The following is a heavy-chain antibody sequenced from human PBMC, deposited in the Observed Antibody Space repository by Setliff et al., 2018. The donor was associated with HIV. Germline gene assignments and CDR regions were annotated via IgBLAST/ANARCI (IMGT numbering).Heavy chain of an antibody. Sequence: SETLSLTCSVSGGSISRNCWSWIRLPPGKGLEWIGNIYYRGSTNYNPSLKSRVTISVDMSKNQFSLKLSSVTAADTAVYYCARGPGGYSYGLPDYWGQGTLVTVSS. D-gene: IGHD5-18*01. V-gene: IGHV4-59*01. J-gene: IGHJ4*02. CDR3: ARGPGGYSYGLPDY. CDR1: GGSISRNC. CDR2: IYYRGST.